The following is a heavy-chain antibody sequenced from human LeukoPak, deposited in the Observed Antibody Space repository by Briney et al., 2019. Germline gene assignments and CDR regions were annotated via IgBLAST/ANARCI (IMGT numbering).Heavy chain of an antibody. Sequence: GASVKVSCKASGYTFTSYGISWVRQAPGQGLEWMGWISAYNGNTNYAQKLQGRVTMTTDTSTSTAYMELRSLRSDDTAVYYCARGGYTYTVTTGEFDYWGQGTLVTVSS. J-gene: IGHJ4*02. CDR2: ISAYNGNT. CDR3: ARGGYTYTVTTGEFDY. D-gene: IGHD4-17*01. V-gene: IGHV1-18*01. CDR1: GYTFTSYG.